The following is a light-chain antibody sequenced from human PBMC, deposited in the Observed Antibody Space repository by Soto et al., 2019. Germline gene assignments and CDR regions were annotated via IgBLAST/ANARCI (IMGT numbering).Light chain of an antibody. Sequence: QSVLTQPPSASGSPGQSVTISCTGTSSDIGGYDYVSWFQHHPGRAPKLMIYELTKRPSGVPDRFSGTRSGNTASLTVSGLQAEAEADYYCSSYAGSNNVIFGGGTKLTVL. V-gene: IGLV2-8*01. CDR3: SSYAGSNNVI. CDR1: SSDIGGYDY. J-gene: IGLJ2*01. CDR2: ELT.